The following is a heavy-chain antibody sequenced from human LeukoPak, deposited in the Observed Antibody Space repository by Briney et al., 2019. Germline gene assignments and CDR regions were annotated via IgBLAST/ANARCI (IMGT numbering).Heavy chain of an antibody. CDR3: ARDKRGSYADY. D-gene: IGHD1-26*01. CDR1: GGLMNNYY. J-gene: IGHJ4*02. CDR2: IYYNGGT. V-gene: IGHV4-59*01. Sequence: SETLSLTCTVSGGLMNNYYWGWIRQPPGKGLEWLGYIYYNGGTNYSPSLKGRVTISIDTSKNQFSLNLNAVTAADTATYYCARDKRGSYADYWGQGTLVTVSS.